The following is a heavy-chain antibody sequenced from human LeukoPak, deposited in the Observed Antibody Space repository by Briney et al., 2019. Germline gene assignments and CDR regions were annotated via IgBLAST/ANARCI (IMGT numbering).Heavy chain of an antibody. CDR1: GFTFSSYG. D-gene: IGHD6-19*01. CDR3: AKDHRSGWYFEA. CDR2: IRYDGSNK. J-gene: IGHJ4*02. Sequence: GGSLRLSCAASGFTFSSYGMHWVRQAPGKGLEWVAFIRYDGSNKYYADSVKGRFTISRDNSKNTLYLRMNSLRAEDTAAYYCAKDHRSGWYFEAWGQGTLVTVSS. V-gene: IGHV3-30*02.